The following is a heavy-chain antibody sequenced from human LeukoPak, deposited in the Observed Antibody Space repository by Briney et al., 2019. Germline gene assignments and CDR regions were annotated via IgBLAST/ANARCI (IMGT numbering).Heavy chain of an antibody. CDR3: ATGYIPAYEY. CDR2: VRSDGTTT. D-gene: IGHD5-12*01. CDR1: GFAFSTYW. Sequence: GVSLRLSCAASGFAFSTYWMHWVRQAPGKGLVWVSLVRSDGTTTFYADSVKGRFTISRDNAKNTLSLQMNSLRAEDTAVYYCATGYIPAYEYWGQGTLVTVSS. J-gene: IGHJ4*02. V-gene: IGHV3-74*01.